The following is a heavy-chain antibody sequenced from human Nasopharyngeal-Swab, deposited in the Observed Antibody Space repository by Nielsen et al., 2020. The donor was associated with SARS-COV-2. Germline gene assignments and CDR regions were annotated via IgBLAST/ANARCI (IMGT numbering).Heavy chain of an antibody. CDR3: ARGGVRSYWFDP. V-gene: IGHV3-21*01. J-gene: IGHJ5*02. Sequence: LSLTCAASGFTFSSYSMNWVRQAPGKGLEWVSSISSSSSYIYYADSVKGRFTISIDNAKNSLNLQMSSLRAEDTGVYYCARGGVRSYWFDPWGRGTLVTVSS. CDR1: GFTFSSYS. CDR2: ISSSSSYI. D-gene: IGHD3-16*01.